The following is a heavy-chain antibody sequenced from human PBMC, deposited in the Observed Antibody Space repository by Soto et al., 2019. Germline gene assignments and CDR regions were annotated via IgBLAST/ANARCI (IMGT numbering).Heavy chain of an antibody. CDR3: ARANGDVTVYWFDP. J-gene: IGHJ5*02. CDR1: GGSFSGYY. Sequence: SETLSLTCAVYGGSFSGYYWSWIRRPPGKGLEWIGEINHSGSTNYNPSLKSRVTISVDTSKNQFSLKLSSVTAADTAVYYCARANGDVTVYWFDPWGQGTLVTVSS. CDR2: INHSGST. D-gene: IGHD4-4*01. V-gene: IGHV4-34*01.